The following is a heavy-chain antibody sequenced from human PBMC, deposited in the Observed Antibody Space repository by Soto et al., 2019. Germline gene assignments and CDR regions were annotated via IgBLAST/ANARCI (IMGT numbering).Heavy chain of an antibody. CDR3: ARGIVGYCSSTSCYYWFDP. CDR1: GYTFTSYS. Sequence: ASVKVSCKASGYTFTSYSMHWVRQAPGQRLEWMGWINAGNGNTKYSQKFQGRVTITRDTSASTAYMELSSLRSEDTAVYYCARGIVGYCSSTSCYYWFDPWGQGTLVTVSS. D-gene: IGHD2-2*01. V-gene: IGHV1-3*01. J-gene: IGHJ5*02. CDR2: INAGNGNT.